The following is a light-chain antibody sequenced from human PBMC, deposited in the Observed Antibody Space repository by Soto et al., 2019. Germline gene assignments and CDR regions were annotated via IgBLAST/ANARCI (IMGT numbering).Light chain of an antibody. CDR3: QQYNHYPWT. Sequence: DIQMTQSPSTLSASVGDRVTISCRASQTINNWLGWLQQKPGKAPKLLIYKVSNLESGVPSRFSGSGSGTEFTLTIYGLQTDDSATYYCQQYNHYPWTFGQGTRVEIK. J-gene: IGKJ1*01. CDR2: KVS. CDR1: QTINNW. V-gene: IGKV1-5*03.